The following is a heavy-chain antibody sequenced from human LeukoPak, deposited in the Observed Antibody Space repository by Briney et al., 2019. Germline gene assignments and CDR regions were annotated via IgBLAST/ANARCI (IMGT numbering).Heavy chain of an antibody. CDR3: AKGKGNWNDGILDY. J-gene: IGHJ4*02. CDR2: ISYDGSNK. V-gene: IGHV3-30*18. D-gene: IGHD1-1*01. Sequence: PGGSLRLSCAASGFTFSSYGMHWVRQAPDKGLEWVAVISYDGSNKYYADSVKGRFTISRDNSKNTLYLQMNSLRAEDTAVYYCAKGKGNWNDGILDYWGQGTLVTVSS. CDR1: GFTFSSYG.